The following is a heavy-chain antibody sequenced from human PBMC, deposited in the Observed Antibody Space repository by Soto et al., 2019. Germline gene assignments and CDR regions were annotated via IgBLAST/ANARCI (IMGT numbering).Heavy chain of an antibody. CDR2: ISPSGGST. Sequence: ASVKVSCKASGDTFTSYYMHWVRQARGQGLEGMGIISPSGGSTSYAQKFQGRGTMTGDTSTGTAYMELSRLGSEDMGVYYCATTYESSGYYSNAWFGPWGHGTLVTVSS. D-gene: IGHD3-22*01. J-gene: IGHJ5*02. CDR1: GDTFTSYY. CDR3: ATTYESSGYYSNAWFGP. V-gene: IGHV1-46*01.